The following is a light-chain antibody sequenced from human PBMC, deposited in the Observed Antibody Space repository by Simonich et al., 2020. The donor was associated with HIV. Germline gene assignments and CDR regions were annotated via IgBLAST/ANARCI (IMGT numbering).Light chain of an antibody. CDR3: QQYNSWPT. V-gene: IGKV3-15*01. J-gene: IGKJ4*01. CDR1: QSVSSN. CDR2: GAS. Sequence: EIVLTQSPGTLSLSPGERATLSCRASQSVSSNLVWYQQKPGQGPRLLISGASTRATGIPARFSGSGSGTEFTLTISSMQSEDFAVYYCQQYNSWPTFGGGTKVEIK.